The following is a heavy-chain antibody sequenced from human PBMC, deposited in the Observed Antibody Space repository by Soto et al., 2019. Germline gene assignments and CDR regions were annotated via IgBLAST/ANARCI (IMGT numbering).Heavy chain of an antibody. CDR3: VRPYSSSRVHYYYGMDV. J-gene: IGHJ6*02. CDR1: GFTFSSYG. CDR2: IWYDGSNK. D-gene: IGHD6-13*01. V-gene: IGHV3-33*01. Sequence: QVQLVESGGGVVQPGRSLRLSCAASGFTFSSYGMHWVRQAPGKGLEWVAVIWYDGSNKYYADSVKGRFTISRDNSKNTLYLQMNSLRAEDTAVYYCVRPYSSSRVHYYYGMDVWGQGTTVTVSS.